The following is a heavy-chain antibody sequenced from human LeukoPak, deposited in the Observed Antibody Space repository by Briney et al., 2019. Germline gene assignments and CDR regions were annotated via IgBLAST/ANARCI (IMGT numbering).Heavy chain of an antibody. D-gene: IGHD2-21*02. CDR3: ARGIRAAYCGGDCYSPHWYFDL. CDR2: IYYSGST. CDR1: TFTSYW. J-gene: IGHJ2*01. V-gene: IGHV4-39*07. Sequence: TFTSYWMAWVRQTPGKGLEWIGSIYYSGSTYYNPSLKSRVTISVDTSKNQFSLKLSSVTAADTAVYYCARGIRAAYCGGDCYSPHWYFDLWGRGTLVTVSS.